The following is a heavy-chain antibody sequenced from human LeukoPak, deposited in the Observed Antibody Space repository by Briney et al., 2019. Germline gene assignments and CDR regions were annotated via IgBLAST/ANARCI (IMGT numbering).Heavy chain of an antibody. Sequence: SETLSLTCTVSGGSISSFSWSWIRQPPGKGLEYIGYISYSGTTSYNPSLKSRVTISVDTSKNQFSLKLTPVTAADTAVYYCARDKGLPQAFDIWGQGTMVTVSS. CDR2: ISYSGTT. CDR1: GGSISSFS. J-gene: IGHJ3*02. V-gene: IGHV4-59*01. CDR3: ARDKGLPQAFDI. D-gene: IGHD5/OR15-5a*01.